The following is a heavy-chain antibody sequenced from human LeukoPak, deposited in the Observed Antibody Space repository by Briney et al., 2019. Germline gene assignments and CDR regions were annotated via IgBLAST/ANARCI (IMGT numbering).Heavy chain of an antibody. D-gene: IGHD6-13*01. CDR3: ARKRVIAAAGTGPGWWFDP. CDR2: MNPNSGNT. V-gene: IGHV1-8*01. CDR1: GYTFTSDD. Sequence: GASVKVSCKASGYTFTSDDINWVRQATGQGLEWMGWMNPNSGNTGYAQKFQGRVTMTRNTSISTAYMELSSLRSEDTAVYYCARKRVIAAAGTGPGWWFDPWGQGTLVTVSS. J-gene: IGHJ5*02.